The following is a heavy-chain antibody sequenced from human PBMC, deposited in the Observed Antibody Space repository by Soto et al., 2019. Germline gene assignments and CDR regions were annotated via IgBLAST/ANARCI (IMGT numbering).Heavy chain of an antibody. Sequence: GSLRLSCAASGFTISTYAMTWVRQAPGKGLECVPGVTGSGGQIHYADSVKGRFTISKDNSKNTLYLQMSSLRDEDTALYYCAKDAVYNDGLWLMDSWGQGTLVTVSS. J-gene: IGHJ5*02. D-gene: IGHD2-21*01. CDR1: GFTISTYA. CDR2: VTGSGGQI. V-gene: IGHV3-23*01. CDR3: AKDAVYNDGLWLMDS.